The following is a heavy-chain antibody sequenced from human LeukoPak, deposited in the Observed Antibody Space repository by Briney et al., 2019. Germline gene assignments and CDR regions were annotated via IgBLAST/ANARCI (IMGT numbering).Heavy chain of an antibody. CDR2: ISSSTTTI. CDR1: GFSFSSYS. J-gene: IGHJ6*04. Sequence: GGSLRLSCAASGFSFSSYSMNWVRQAPGKGLEWVSYISSSTTTIYYADSVKGRFTISRDNAKNSLYLQMNSLRAEDTAVYYCAELGITMIGGVWGKGTTVTISS. V-gene: IGHV3-48*01. CDR3: AELGITMIGGV. D-gene: IGHD3-10*02.